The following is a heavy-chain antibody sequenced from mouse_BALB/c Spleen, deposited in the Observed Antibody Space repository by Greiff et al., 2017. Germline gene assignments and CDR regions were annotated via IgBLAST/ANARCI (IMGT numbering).Heavy chain of an antibody. Sequence: QVQLKESGPGLVAPSQSLSITCTVSGFSLTSYGVHWVRQPPGKGLEWLGVIWAGGSTNYNSALMSRLSISKDNSKSQVFLKMNSLQTDDTAMYYCARDRAYDYDGIAYWGQGTLVTVSA. D-gene: IGHD2-4*01. J-gene: IGHJ3*01. CDR3: ARDRAYDYDGIAY. CDR1: GFSLTSYG. CDR2: IWAGGST. V-gene: IGHV2-9*02.